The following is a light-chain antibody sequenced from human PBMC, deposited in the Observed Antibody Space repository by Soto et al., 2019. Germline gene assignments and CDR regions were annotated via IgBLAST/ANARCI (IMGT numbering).Light chain of an antibody. CDR1: QSVTTY. V-gene: IGKV3-11*01. CDR2: DVS. CDR3: QQRSNWPTGYT. Sequence: ETVLTQSPATLSLSPGERATLSCRARQSVTTYLAWYQQKPGQAPRLLIYDVSNRATGIPARFSGSGSGTDFTLTITSLEPEDFAVYYCQQRSNWPTGYTFGQGTKLEIK. J-gene: IGKJ2*01.